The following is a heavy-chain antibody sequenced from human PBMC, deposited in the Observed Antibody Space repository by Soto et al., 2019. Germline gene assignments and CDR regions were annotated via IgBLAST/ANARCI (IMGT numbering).Heavy chain of an antibody. CDR2: ISGSDGNT. D-gene: IGHD5-18*01. V-gene: IGHV3-23*01. Sequence: EMQLLESGGGLVQPGGSLRLSCAASGFTFMNYAMTWVRQAPGKGLEWVSGISGSDGNTYYADSVKGRFTVSRDNSKNTLYLQMNSLWADDTAVYFCAKDYSYEFLNPYYYYGLDVWGQGTTVTVS. CDR3: AKDYSYEFLNPYYYYGLDV. J-gene: IGHJ6*02. CDR1: GFTFMNYA.